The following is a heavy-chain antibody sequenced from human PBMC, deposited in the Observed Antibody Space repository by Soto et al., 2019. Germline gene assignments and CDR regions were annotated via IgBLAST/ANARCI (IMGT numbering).Heavy chain of an antibody. D-gene: IGHD3-16*01. CDR3: AAIIDYQPLFEY. V-gene: IGHV1-24*01. J-gene: IGHJ4*02. Sequence: QVQLVQSGAEVKKPGASVRVSCKVFGYSLSELAIQWVRQAPGKGLEWMGGFDPEEGETIHAQTFQGRVIMTEDTSTDTAFMEFPSLRTEDTAMYYCAAIIDYQPLFEYWGQGTLVTVSS. CDR2: FDPEEGET. CDR1: GYSLSELA.